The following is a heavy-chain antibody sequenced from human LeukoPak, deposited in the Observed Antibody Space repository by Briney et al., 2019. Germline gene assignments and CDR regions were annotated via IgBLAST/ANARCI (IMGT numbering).Heavy chain of an antibody. V-gene: IGHV3-74*01. CDR3: VKNRAAWELGAFDI. Sequence: PGGSLRLSCAVSGFTFRTYWMHWVRQVPGEGLVWVSRINEDGSITNYADSVKGRFSISRDNAKNTLYLQMNSLRAEDTAVYYCVKNRAAWELGAFDIWGQGTMVTVSS. CDR2: INEDGSIT. CDR1: GFTFRTYW. D-gene: IGHD1-26*01. J-gene: IGHJ3*02.